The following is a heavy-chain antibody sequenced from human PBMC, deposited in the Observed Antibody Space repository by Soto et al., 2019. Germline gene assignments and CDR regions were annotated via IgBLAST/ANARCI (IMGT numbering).Heavy chain of an antibody. D-gene: IGHD1-1*01. Sequence: PSETLSLTCRVGDGCSCRCSRNWIRQPPGKGLEWIGYIYYSGSTNYNPSLKSRVTISVDTSKNQFSLKLSSVTAADTAVYYCARGGTVWNDERYFDYWGQGTLVTVSS. V-gene: IGHV4-59*01. CDR2: IYYSGST. J-gene: IGHJ4*02. CDR3: ARGGTVWNDERYFDY. CDR1: DGCSCRCS.